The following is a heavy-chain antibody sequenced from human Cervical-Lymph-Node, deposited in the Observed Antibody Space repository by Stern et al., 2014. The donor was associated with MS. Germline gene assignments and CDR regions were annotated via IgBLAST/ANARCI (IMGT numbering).Heavy chain of an antibody. CDR2: INAGNGNT. CDR3: ARSWVGRTGSDYYYGMDV. V-gene: IGHV1-3*01. D-gene: IGHD1-1*01. CDR1: GYTFTSYA. Sequence: QVQLVQSGAEVKKPGASVKVSCKASGYTFTSYAMHWVRQAPGQRLEWMGWINAGNGNTKYSQKFQGRVTITRDTSASTAYMELSSLRSEDTAVYYCARSWVGRTGSDYYYGMDVWGQGTTVTVSS. J-gene: IGHJ6*02.